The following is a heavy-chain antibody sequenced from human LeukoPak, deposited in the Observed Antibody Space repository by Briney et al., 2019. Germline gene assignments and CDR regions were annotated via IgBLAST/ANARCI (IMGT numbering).Heavy chain of an antibody. D-gene: IGHD3-22*01. V-gene: IGHV1-18*04. CDR1: GYTFTSHG. CDR2: ISTYNVNT. CDR3: ARDQYYDSKGWFDH. J-gene: IGHJ5*02. Sequence: GASVTVSCKASGYTFTSHGITWVRQAPGQGLEWMGWISTYNVNTNYAQKLQGRVTMTTDTSTSTAYMELRSLRSDDTAVYYCARDQYYDSKGWFDHWGQGTLVTVSS.